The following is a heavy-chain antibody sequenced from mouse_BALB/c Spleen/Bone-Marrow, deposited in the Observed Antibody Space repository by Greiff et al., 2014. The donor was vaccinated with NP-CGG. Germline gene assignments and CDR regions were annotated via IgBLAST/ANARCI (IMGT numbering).Heavy chain of an antibody. Sequence: QVQLKESGAELAKPGASVKMSCKASGYTFTSYWMHWVKQRPGQGLEWIGYINPSTGYTDYNQKFKDKATLTADKSSSTAYMQLSSLTSEDSAVYYCARRLNWDSFAYWGQGTLVTVSA. J-gene: IGHJ3*01. CDR1: GYTFTSYW. D-gene: IGHD4-1*01. CDR3: ARRLNWDSFAY. V-gene: IGHV1-7*01. CDR2: INPSTGYT.